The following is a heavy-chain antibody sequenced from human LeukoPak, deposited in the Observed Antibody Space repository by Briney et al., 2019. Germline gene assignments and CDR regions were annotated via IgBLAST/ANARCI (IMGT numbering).Heavy chain of an antibody. CDR1: GGTFSSYA. J-gene: IGHJ4*02. Sequence: ASVKVSCKASGGTFSSYAISWVRQAPGQGLEWMGGIIPIFGTANYAQKLQGRVTMTTDTSTSTAYMELRSLRSDDTAVYYCARVYLGSWYHFDYWGQGTLVTVSS. CDR2: IIPIFGTA. D-gene: IGHD6-13*01. CDR3: ARVYLGSWYHFDY. V-gene: IGHV1-69*05.